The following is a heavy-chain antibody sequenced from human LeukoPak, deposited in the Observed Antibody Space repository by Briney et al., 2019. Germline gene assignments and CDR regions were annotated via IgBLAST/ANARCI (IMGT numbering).Heavy chain of an antibody. Sequence: KPSETLSLTCAVYGVSLRGYYWSWIRQSPEKGLEWIGEVNHEGDPIYSPSLKSRLTVSVDMSKNQFSLNLRSVTAADTAVYFCARGSNYVSDYYFDVWGKGTTVIVSS. V-gene: IGHV4-34*01. CDR2: VNHEGDP. CDR3: ARGSNYVSDYYFDV. D-gene: IGHD4-11*01. CDR1: GVSLRGYY. J-gene: IGHJ6*03.